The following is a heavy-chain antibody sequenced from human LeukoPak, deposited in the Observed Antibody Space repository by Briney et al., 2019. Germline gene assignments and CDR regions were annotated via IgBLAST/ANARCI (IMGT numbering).Heavy chain of an antibody. Sequence: SETPSLTCTVSGGSISSGGYYWSWIRQPPGKGLEWIGYIYHSGSTYYNPSLKSRVTISVDRSKNQFSLKLSSVTAADTAVYYCARESIVPAAKVDYWGQGTLVTVSS. CDR1: GGSISSGGYY. J-gene: IGHJ4*02. V-gene: IGHV4-30-2*01. CDR2: IYHSGST. D-gene: IGHD2-2*01. CDR3: ARESIVPAAKVDY.